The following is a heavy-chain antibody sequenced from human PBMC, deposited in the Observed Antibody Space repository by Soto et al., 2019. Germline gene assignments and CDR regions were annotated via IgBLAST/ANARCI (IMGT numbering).Heavy chain of an antibody. CDR3: AKEGDDIVVVVAAFDY. CDR2: ISGSGGST. J-gene: IGHJ4*02. V-gene: IGHV3-23*01. CDR1: GFTFSSYA. D-gene: IGHD2-15*01. Sequence: GGSLRLSCAASGFTFSSYAMSWVRQAPGKGLEWVPAISGSGGSTYYADSVKGRFTISRDNSKNTLYLQMNSLRAEDTAVYYCAKEGDDIVVVVAAFDYWGQGTLVTVSS.